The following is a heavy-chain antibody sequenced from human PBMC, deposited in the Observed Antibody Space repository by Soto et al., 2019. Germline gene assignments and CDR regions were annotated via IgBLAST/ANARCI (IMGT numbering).Heavy chain of an antibody. CDR2: VNPSGGHT. Sequence: QVQLVQSGAEVKKPGASVKVSCKASGDTFTDYYIHWVWQAPGQGLEWMGTVNPSGGHTTYAQHFLGRVTMTRETSTSTLYMELTSLTSEDTAVYYCARGGHVVVVTAALDYWGQGTLVTVSS. CDR1: GDTFTDYY. D-gene: IGHD2-21*02. J-gene: IGHJ4*02. V-gene: IGHV1-46*01. CDR3: ARGGHVVVVTAALDY.